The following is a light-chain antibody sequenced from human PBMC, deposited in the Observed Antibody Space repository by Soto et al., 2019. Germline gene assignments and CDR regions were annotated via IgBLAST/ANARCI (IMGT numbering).Light chain of an antibody. Sequence: QSALTQPASVSGSPGQSITISCTGTSGDVGTYNLVSWYQHHPGKAPKLMIYEGSNRPSGVSHRFSGSQSGNTASLTISGLQAEDEADYYCSSYAGAAAFGGGTQLTVL. V-gene: IGLV2-23*01. CDR3: SSYAGAAA. J-gene: IGLJ7*01. CDR2: EGS. CDR1: SGDVGTYNL.